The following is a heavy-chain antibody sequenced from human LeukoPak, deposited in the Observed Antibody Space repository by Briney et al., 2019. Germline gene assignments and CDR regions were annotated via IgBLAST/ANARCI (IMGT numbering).Heavy chain of an antibody. V-gene: IGHV1-69*05. D-gene: IGHD3-22*01. CDR1: GGTFSSYA. CDR3: AREAYYDSSGYFDY. J-gene: IGHJ4*02. CDR2: IIPVFGTA. Sequence: SVKVSCKASGGTFSSYAISWVRQAPGQGLEWMGRIIPVFGTANYAQKFQGRVTITTDESTSTAYMELSSLRSEDTAVYYCAREAYYDSSGYFDYWGQGTLVTVSS.